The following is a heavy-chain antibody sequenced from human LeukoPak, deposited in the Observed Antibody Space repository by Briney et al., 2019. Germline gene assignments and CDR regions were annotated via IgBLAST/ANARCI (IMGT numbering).Heavy chain of an antibody. D-gene: IGHD6-13*01. V-gene: IGHV3-21*01. CDR3: AREESSSWYYFDY. CDR1: GFTFSSYS. CDR2: ISSSSSYI. Sequence: PGGSLRLSCAASGFTFSSYSMNWVRQAPGKGLEWVSSISSSSSYIYYADSVKGRFTISRDNAKNSLYLQMNSLRAEDTAVYYCAREESSSWYYFDYWGQGTLVTVSS. J-gene: IGHJ4*02.